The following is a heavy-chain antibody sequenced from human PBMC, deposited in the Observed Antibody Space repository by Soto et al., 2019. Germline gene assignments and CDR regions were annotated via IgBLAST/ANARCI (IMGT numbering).Heavy chain of an antibody. J-gene: IGHJ4*02. CDR2: FDPEDGET. CDR3: ATHKGYSLILPQTKGLGFDY. V-gene: IGHV1-24*01. Sequence: QVQLVQSGAEVKKPGASVKVSCKVSGYTLTELSMHWVRQAPGKGLEWMGGFDPEDGETIYAQKFQGRVTMTEDTSTDTAYMEMSSLRFEDTAVYYCATHKGYSLILPQTKGLGFDYWGQGTLVTVSS. D-gene: IGHD5-18*01. CDR1: GYTLTELS.